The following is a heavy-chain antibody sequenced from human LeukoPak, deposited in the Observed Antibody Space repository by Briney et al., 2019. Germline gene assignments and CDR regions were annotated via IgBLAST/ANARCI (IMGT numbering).Heavy chain of an antibody. D-gene: IGHD3-3*01. CDR2: IYSGGST. CDR3: ARDVYDFWSGSHYGMDV. V-gene: IGHV3-53*01. CDR1: GFTVSSNY. J-gene: IGHJ6*02. Sequence: GGSLRLSCAASGFTVSSNYMSWVRQAPGKGPEWVSVIYSGGSTYYADSVKGRFTISRDNSKNTLYLQMNSLRAEDTAVYYCARDVYDFWSGSHYGMDVWGQGTTVTVSS.